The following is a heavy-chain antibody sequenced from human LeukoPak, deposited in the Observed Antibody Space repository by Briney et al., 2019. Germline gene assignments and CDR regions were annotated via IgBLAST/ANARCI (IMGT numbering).Heavy chain of an antibody. D-gene: IGHD1-26*01. CDR3: ARGRRATKCLDY. J-gene: IGHJ4*02. CDR1: GGSFSGYY. CDR2: INHSGST. V-gene: IGHV4-34*01. Sequence: SETLSLTCAVYGGSFSGYYWSWIRQPPGKGLEWIGEINHSGSTNYNPSLKSRVTISVDTSKNQFSLKLSSVTAADTAVYYCARGRRATKCLDYWGQGTLVTVSS.